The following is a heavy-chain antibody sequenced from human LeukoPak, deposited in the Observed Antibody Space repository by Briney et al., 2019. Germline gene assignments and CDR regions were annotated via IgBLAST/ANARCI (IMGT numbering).Heavy chain of an antibody. Sequence: GSLRLSCAASGFPFSSYAMSWVRQAPGKGLEWVSAISGSGGSTYYADSVKGRFTISRDNSKNTLYLQMNSLRAEDTAVYYCARYYYGSGSYYHDYWGQGTLVTVSS. CDR3: ARYYYGSGSYYHDY. J-gene: IGHJ4*02. V-gene: IGHV3-23*01. CDR2: ISGSGGST. CDR1: GFPFSSYA. D-gene: IGHD3-10*01.